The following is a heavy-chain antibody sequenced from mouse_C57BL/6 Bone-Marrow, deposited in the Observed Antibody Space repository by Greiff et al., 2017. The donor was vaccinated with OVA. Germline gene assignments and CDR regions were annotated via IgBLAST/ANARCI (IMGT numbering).Heavy chain of an antibody. CDR2: INPNNGGT. CDR1: GYTFTDYN. CDR3: ARRYLRYYYGSSYPDFDY. Sequence: EVQLQQSGPELVKPGASVKMSCKASGYTFTDYNMHWVKQSHGKSLEWIGYINPNNGGTSYNQKFKGKATLTVNKSSSTAYMELRSLTSEDSAVYYCARRYLRYYYGSSYPDFDYWGQGTTLTVSS. V-gene: IGHV1-22*01. J-gene: IGHJ2*01. D-gene: IGHD1-1*01.